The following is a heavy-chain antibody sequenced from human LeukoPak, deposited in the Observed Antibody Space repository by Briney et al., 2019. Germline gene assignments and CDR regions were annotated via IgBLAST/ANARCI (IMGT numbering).Heavy chain of an antibody. CDR2: IIGGSGTT. Sequence: GGSLRLSCVASGFSFNNYAMNWARQAPGKGLEWVSLIIGGSGTTFYADSVKGRFTISRDKSKSTLYLQMNSLRAEDTAVYYCAKGAYDYIEIAYFDYWGQGSLVTVSS. CDR3: AKGAYDYIEIAYFDY. CDR1: GFSFNNYA. J-gene: IGHJ4*02. D-gene: IGHD5-12*01. V-gene: IGHV3-23*01.